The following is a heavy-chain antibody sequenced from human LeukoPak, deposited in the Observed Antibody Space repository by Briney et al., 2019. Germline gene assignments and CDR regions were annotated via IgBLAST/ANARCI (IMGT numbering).Heavy chain of an antibody. J-gene: IGHJ4*02. CDR3: ARDHPERSLHYFDY. CDR2: INTNTGNP. Sequence: ASVKVSCKASGYTFTSYAMNWVRQAPGQGLEWMGWINTNTGNPTYAQGFTGRFVFSLDTSVSTAYLQISSLKAEDIAVYYCARDHPERSLHYFDYWGQGTLVTVSS. V-gene: IGHV7-4-1*02. CDR1: GYTFTSYA. D-gene: IGHD5-24*01.